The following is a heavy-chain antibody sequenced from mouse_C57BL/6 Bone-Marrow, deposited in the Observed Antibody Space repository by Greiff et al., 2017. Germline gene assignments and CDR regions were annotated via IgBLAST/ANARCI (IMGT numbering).Heavy chain of an antibody. V-gene: IGHV5-16*01. D-gene: IGHD1-1*01. J-gene: IGHJ3*01. Sequence: EVKLVESEGGLVQPGSSMKLSCTASGFTFSDYYMAWVRQVPEKGLEWVANINYDGSSTYYLDSLKSRFIISRDNAKNILYLQMSSLKSEDTATYYCARVHYGSSAWFAYWGQGTLVTVSA. CDR1: GFTFSDYY. CDR2: INYDGSST. CDR3: ARVHYGSSAWFAY.